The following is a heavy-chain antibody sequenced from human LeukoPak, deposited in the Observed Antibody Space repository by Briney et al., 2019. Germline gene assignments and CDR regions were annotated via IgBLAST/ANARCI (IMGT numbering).Heavy chain of an antibody. CDR1: GFTVSSNY. D-gene: IGHD6-19*01. V-gene: IGHV3-48*03. CDR3: AKVSGSGWHFDH. Sequence: GGSLRLSCAASGFTVSSNYMNWVRQAPGKGLEWVSFISSSGILIYYADSVKGRFTISRDNGKNSLFLQMDSLRVEDTAVYYCAKVSGSGWHFDHWGQGTLVTVSS. CDR2: ISSSGILI. J-gene: IGHJ4*02.